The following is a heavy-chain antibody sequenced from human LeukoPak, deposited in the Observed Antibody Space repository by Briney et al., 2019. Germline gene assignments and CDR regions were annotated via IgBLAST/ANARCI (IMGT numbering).Heavy chain of an antibody. CDR1: GFTFSSYS. CDR3: ARALLAPYDSSGYYPDY. J-gene: IGHJ4*02. Sequence: PGGSLRLSCAASGFTFSSYSMNWVRQAPGKGLEWVSVIYSGGSTYYADSVKGRFTISRDNSKNTLYLQMNSLRAEDTAVYYCARALLAPYDSSGYYPDYWGQGTLVTVSS. D-gene: IGHD3-22*01. V-gene: IGHV3-66*01. CDR2: IYSGGST.